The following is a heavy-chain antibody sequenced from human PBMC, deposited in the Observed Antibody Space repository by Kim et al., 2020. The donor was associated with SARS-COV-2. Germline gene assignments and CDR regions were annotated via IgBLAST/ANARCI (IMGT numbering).Heavy chain of an antibody. CDR3: ARDWYFDL. CDR2: GSNK. Sequence: GSNKYYLDSVKGRFTISRDNSKNTLYLQMNSLRAEDTAVYYCARDWYFDLWGRGTLVTVSS. J-gene: IGHJ2*01. V-gene: IGHV3-30*01.